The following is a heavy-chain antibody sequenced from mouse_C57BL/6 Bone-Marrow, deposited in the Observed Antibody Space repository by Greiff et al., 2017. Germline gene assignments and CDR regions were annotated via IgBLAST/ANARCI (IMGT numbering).Heavy chain of an antibody. V-gene: IGHV10-1*01. CDR1: GFSFNTYA. Sequence: EVQGVESGGGLVQPKGSLKLSCAASGFSFNTYAMNWVRQAPGKGLEWVARIRSKSNNYATYYADSVKDRFTISRDDSESMLYLQMNNLKTEDTAMYYCVSHYYYGSSHFDYWGQGTTLTVSS. CDR2: IRSKSNNYAT. CDR3: VSHYYYGSSHFDY. D-gene: IGHD1-1*01. J-gene: IGHJ2*01.